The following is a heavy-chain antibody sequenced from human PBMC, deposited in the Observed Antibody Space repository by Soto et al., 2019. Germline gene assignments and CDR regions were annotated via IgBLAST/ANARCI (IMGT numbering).Heavy chain of an antibody. V-gene: IGHV1-18*01. J-gene: IGHJ3*02. Sequence: ASVKVSCKASGYTFTSYGISWVRQAPGQGLEWMGWISAYNGNTNYAQKLQGRVTMTTDTSTSTAYMELRSLRSDDTAVYYCARGDKYQLLGVRTGTTLNDAFDIWGQGTMVTVSS. CDR2: ISAYNGNT. CDR1: GYTFTSYG. D-gene: IGHD2-2*01. CDR3: ARGDKYQLLGVRTGTTLNDAFDI.